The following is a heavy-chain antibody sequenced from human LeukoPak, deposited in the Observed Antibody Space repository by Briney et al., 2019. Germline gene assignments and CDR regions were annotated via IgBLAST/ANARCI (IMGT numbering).Heavy chain of an antibody. D-gene: IGHD3-10*01. Sequence: GRSLRLSCAGSGFTFSSYGVHWVRQPPGKGLEWVAVISYDGKNKYYADSVKGRFTISRDNSKNTLFLEMDSLRTEDTAAYYCARGNYYGQDYWGQGTLVTVSS. V-gene: IGHV3-30*03. CDR1: GFTFSSYG. J-gene: IGHJ4*02. CDR2: ISYDGKNK. CDR3: ARGNYYGQDY.